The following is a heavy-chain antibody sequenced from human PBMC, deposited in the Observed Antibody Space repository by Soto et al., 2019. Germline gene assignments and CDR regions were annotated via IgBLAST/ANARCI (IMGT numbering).Heavy chain of an antibody. CDR1: GFTFSTYA. CDR2: ITGGGGST. Sequence: GGSLRLSCAASGFTFSTYAMTWVRQAPGKGLEWVSAITGGGGSTFYADSMKGRFTISRDNSKNTLYLQMNSLRAEDTAVYYGAKDLCSSSSCYYNYGMDVWGQGTTVTSP. CDR3: AKDLCSSSSCYYNYGMDV. J-gene: IGHJ6*02. D-gene: IGHD2-2*01. V-gene: IGHV3-23*01.